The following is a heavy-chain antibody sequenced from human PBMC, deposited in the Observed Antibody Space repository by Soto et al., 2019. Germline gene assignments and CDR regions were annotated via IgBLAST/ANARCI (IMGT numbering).Heavy chain of an antibody. V-gene: IGHV2-5*01. CDR2: IYWYDDK. CDR1: GFSLTTGGVA. CDR3: AHSVCSWGNCYSRWYFGL. D-gene: IGHD2-15*01. Sequence: QITLKESGPTLVKPTQTLTLTCTFSGFSLTTGGVAVGWIRQPPGKALEWLALIYWYDDKRYCPSLKSRLSDNQDTYQTQGVLTRTNMEPADTATYSCAHSVCSWGNCYSRWYFGLWGRGTLVTVSS. J-gene: IGHJ2*01.